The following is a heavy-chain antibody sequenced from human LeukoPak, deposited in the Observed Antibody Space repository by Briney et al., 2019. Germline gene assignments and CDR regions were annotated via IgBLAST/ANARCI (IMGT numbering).Heavy chain of an antibody. Sequence: SETLSLTCTVSGGSISSYYWCWIRQPPGKGLEWIGYIYYSGSTNYNPSLKSRVTISVDTSKNQFSLKLSSVTAADTAVYYCARRPAVAGVYYFDYWGQGTLVTVSS. CDR1: GGSISSYY. CDR3: ARRPAVAGVYYFDY. D-gene: IGHD6-19*01. V-gene: IGHV4-59*08. CDR2: IYYSGST. J-gene: IGHJ4*02.